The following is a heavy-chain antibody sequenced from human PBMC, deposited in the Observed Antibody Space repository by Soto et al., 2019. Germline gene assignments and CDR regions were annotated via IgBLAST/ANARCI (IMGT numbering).Heavy chain of an antibody. J-gene: IGHJ4*02. Sequence: LSHSWAVAEGNFKSYGVHWVSQNQGKGLEWVAFISYDGSNKYYGDSVKGRFTISRDNAKNSLFLQLDSLRAEDIAVYFCVRHTSTDSRPDYWGQGTLV. CDR1: EGNFKSYG. CDR3: VRHTSTDSRPDY. CDR2: ISYDGSNK. D-gene: IGHD3-22*01. V-gene: IGHV3-30*03.